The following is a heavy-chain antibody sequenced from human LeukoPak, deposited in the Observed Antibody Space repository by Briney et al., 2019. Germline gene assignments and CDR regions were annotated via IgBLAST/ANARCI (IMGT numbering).Heavy chain of an antibody. CDR1: GFTFSGYS. J-gene: IGHJ6*03. CDR2: ISSSSSYM. D-gene: IGHD4-17*01. V-gene: IGHV3-21*01. CDR3: AREGGGTTVSPWYYYYYMDV. Sequence: PGGSLRLSCAASGFTFSGYSMNWVRQAPGKGLEWVSSISSSSSYMYYADSVKGRFTISRDNAKNSLYLQMNSLRAEDTAVYYCAREGGGTTVSPWYYYYYMDVWGKGTTVTVSS.